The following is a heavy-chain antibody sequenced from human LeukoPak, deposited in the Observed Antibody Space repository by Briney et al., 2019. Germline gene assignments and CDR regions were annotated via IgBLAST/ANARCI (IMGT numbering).Heavy chain of an antibody. J-gene: IGHJ2*01. Sequence: GGSLRLSCAASGFTFSSYSMNWVRQAPGKGLEWVSSISSSSSYIYYADSVKGRFTISRDNAKNSLYLQMNSLRAEDMALYYCAKEAECSSTSCYRNHLYFDLWGRGTLVTVSS. CDR2: ISSSSSYI. V-gene: IGHV3-21*04. D-gene: IGHD2-2*02. CDR3: AKEAECSSTSCYRNHLYFDL. CDR1: GFTFSSYS.